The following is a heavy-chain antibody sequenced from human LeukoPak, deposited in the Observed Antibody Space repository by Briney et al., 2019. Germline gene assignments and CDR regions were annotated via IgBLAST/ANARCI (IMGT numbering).Heavy chain of an antibody. Sequence: GGSLRLSCAASGFTFSSYWMHWVRQAPGKELVWVSRINSDGSSTSYADSVKGRFTISRDNAKNTLYLQMDSLRAEDTAMYYCARGTGSYYSLGYWGQGTLVTVSS. V-gene: IGHV3-74*01. CDR2: INSDGSST. CDR3: ARGTGSYYSLGY. CDR1: GFTFSSYW. J-gene: IGHJ4*02. D-gene: IGHD1-26*01.